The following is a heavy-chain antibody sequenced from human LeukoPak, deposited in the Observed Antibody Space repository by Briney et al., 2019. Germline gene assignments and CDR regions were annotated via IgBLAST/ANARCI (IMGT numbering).Heavy chain of an antibody. CDR1: GYSISSGYY. Sequence: SETLSLTCAVSGYSISSGYYWGWIRQPPGKGLEWIGSIYHSGSTYYNPSPKSRVTISVDTSKNQFSLKLSSVTAADTAVYYCARGGSGSYYLKYWGQGTLVTVSS. D-gene: IGHD3-10*01. V-gene: IGHV4-38-2*01. CDR3: ARGGSGSYYLKY. CDR2: IYHSGST. J-gene: IGHJ4*02.